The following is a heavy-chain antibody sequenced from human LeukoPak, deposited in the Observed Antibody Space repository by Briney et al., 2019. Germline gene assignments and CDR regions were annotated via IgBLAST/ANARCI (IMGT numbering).Heavy chain of an antibody. J-gene: IGHJ4*02. D-gene: IGHD6-13*01. V-gene: IGHV3-48*01. CDR1: GFTFSSSG. Sequence: GGSLRLSCAASGFTFSSSGMTWVRQAPGKGLEWIAYISLSSGVIYYADSVKGGFSISRDNAKNSLYLQMNSLRAEDTATYYCAREWPDSSSWSSFDFWGQGTLVTVSS. CDR2: ISLSSGVI. CDR3: AREWPDSSSWSSFDF.